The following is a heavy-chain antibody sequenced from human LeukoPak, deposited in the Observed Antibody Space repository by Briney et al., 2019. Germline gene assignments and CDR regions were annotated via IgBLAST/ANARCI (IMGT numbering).Heavy chain of an antibody. J-gene: IGHJ4*02. V-gene: IGHV5-51*01. D-gene: IGHD3-22*01. CDR3: ARRSYYDSGGYCYAF. CDR1: GYIFTNYW. Sequence: PGESLKISCKGSGYIFTNYWIAWVRQMPGKGLEWMGIIYPDDSDTRYSPSFQGQVTISAGKSISTAYLQWSSLKASDTAMYYCARRSYYDSGGYCYAFWGQGTLVTVSS. CDR2: IYPDDSDT.